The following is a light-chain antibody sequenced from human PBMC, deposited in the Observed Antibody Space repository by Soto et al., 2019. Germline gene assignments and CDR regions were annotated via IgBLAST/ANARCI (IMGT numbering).Light chain of an antibody. V-gene: IGLV2-18*02. CDR3: SSYTSSSTV. J-gene: IGLJ3*02. Sequence: QSALTQPPSVSGSPGQSVTISCTGTSSDVGIYNRVSWYQLPPGTAPKLIINEVSNRPSGVPDRFSGSKSANTASLTISGLQAEDEADYYCSSYTSSSTVFGGGTKLTVL. CDR1: SSDVGIYNR. CDR2: EVS.